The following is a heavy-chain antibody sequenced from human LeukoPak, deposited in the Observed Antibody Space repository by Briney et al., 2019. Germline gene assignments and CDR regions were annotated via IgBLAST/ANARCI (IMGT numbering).Heavy chain of an antibody. Sequence: GGSLRLSCAASGFTFDDYGMSWVRQAPGKGLVWVAQINNDGSSTMYADSVKGRFTISRDNAKNTLYLQMNSLRAEDTAVYYCSDFDYWGQGTLVTVSS. CDR1: GFTFDDYG. J-gene: IGHJ4*02. V-gene: IGHV3-74*03. CDR2: INNDGSST. CDR3: SDFDY.